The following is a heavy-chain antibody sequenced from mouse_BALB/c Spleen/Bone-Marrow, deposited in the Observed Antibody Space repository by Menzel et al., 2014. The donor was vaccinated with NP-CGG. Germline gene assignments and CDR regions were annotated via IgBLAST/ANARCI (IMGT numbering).Heavy chain of an antibody. V-gene: IGHV5-12-2*01. CDR1: GFTFSSYI. D-gene: IGHD2-14*01. CDR3: VRHRYDGYYFDY. J-gene: IGHJ2*01. Sequence: EVQGVESGGGLVQPGGSLKLSCAASGFTFSSYIMSWVRQTPEKRLEWVAYISNGGDNTYYPDTVKGRFIISRDNAKNPLCLQMSSLKSEDTAMYYCVRHRYDGYYFDYWGQGTTLTVSS. CDR2: ISNGGDNT.